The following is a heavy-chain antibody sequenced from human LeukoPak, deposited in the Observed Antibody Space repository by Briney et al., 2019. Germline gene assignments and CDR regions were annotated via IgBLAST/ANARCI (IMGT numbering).Heavy chain of an antibody. Sequence: GGSLRLSCAASGFTFSSYAMRWVRQAPGKGLEWVSGISGNGGSTYYGDSVKGRFTISRDNSKNTLYLQMNNLRAEDTAVYYCAKSDWITPRQIDYWGQGTLVTVSS. CDR1: GFTFSSYA. V-gene: IGHV3-23*01. CDR2: ISGNGGST. CDR3: AKSDWITPRQIDY. D-gene: IGHD2-21*02. J-gene: IGHJ4*02.